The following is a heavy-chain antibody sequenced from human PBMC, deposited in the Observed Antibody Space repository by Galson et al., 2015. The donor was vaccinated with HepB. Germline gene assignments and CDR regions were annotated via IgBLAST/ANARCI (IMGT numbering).Heavy chain of an antibody. D-gene: IGHD2-15*01. CDR2: IYPGDSDT. Sequence: QSGAEVKKPGESLRISCKASGYSFTNYWIGWVRQMPGKGLEWMGIIYPGDSDTRYSPSFQGQVTISADKSISTASLQWSSLKASDTAMYDCARRGGYCSGGNCYGAFFLDYWGQGTLVTVSS. CDR1: GYSFTNYW. CDR3: ARRGGYCSGGNCYGAFFLDY. V-gene: IGHV5-51*01. J-gene: IGHJ4*02.